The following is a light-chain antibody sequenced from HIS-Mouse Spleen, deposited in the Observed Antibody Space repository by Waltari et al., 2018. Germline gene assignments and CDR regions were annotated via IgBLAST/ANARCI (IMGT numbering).Light chain of an antibody. CDR1: SSYVGVYNY. CDR2: DVS. J-gene: IGLJ2*01. CDR3: SSYTSSSTLVV. Sequence: QSALTQPASVSGSPGQSITLSCTGTSSYVGVYNYVSWYQQPPGKAPKLMIYDVSHRPSVVYTRFSCSTYGNTASLTISGLPAEDEADYYCSSYTSSSTLVVFGGGTKLTVL. V-gene: IGLV2-14*03.